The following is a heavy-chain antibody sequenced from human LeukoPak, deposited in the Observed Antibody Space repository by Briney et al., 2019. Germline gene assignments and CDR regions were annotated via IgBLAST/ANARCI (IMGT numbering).Heavy chain of an antibody. Sequence: KSSETLSLTCAVYGGSFSGYYWSWIRQPPGKGLEWIGEINHSGSTNYNPSLKSRVTISVDTSKNQFSLKLSSVTAADTAVYYCASRGEMATIYYYYYYMDVWGKGTTVTVSS. CDR2: INHSGST. V-gene: IGHV4-34*01. CDR3: ASRGEMATIYYYYYYMDV. D-gene: IGHD5-24*01. CDR1: GGSFSGYY. J-gene: IGHJ6*03.